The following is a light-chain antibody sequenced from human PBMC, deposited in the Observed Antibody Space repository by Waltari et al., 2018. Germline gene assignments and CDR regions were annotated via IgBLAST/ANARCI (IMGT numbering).Light chain of an antibody. J-gene: IGLJ2*01. CDR1: SSNIGKNF. CDR3: GTWDSGLSVSVV. CDR2: DTK. Sequence: QSVLTQPPSVSAAPGQKVTISCSGSSSNIGKNFVSWYQQFPGTAPKLLIYDTKKRPSGIPDRFSGSKSGTSATLDITGLQTGDEADYYCGTWDSGLSVSVVFGGGTKLTVL. V-gene: IGLV1-51*01.